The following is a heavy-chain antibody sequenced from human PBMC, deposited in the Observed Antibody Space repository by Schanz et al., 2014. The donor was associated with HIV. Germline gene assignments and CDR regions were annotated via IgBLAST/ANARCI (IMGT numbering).Heavy chain of an antibody. CDR3: VRRRRGNYGPFDY. V-gene: IGHV3-9*01. CDR2: ISWNSGSI. J-gene: IGHJ4*02. Sequence: EVQLVESGGGLVQPGRSLRLSCAASGFTFDEYAMHWVRQAPGKGLEWVSSISWNSGSIDYADSVKGRFSLSRDNARDSLSLQMSSLRSEDTAVYYCVRRRRGNYGPFDYWGQGTLVTVSS. CDR1: GFTFDEYA. D-gene: IGHD1-7*01.